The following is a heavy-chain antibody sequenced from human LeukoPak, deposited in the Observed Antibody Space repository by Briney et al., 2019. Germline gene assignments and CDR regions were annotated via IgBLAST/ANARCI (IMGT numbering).Heavy chain of an antibody. V-gene: IGHV3-30*18. D-gene: IGHD4-17*01. CDR1: GFTFSSHG. CDR3: AKHDGDYVELPVDYFDY. Sequence: PGGSLRLSCAASGFTFSSHGMHWVRQAPGKGLEWVAVISYDGSNKYYADSVKGRFTISRDNSKNTLYLQMNSLRAEDTAVYYCAKHDGDYVELPVDYFDYWGQGTLVTVSS. J-gene: IGHJ4*02. CDR2: ISYDGSNK.